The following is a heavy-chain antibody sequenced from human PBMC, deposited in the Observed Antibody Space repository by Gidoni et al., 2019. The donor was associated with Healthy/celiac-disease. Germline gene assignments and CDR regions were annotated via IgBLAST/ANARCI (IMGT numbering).Heavy chain of an antibody. D-gene: IGHD4-17*01. V-gene: IGHV4-34*01. CDR2: INHSGST. CDR1: GGSFSGYY. Sequence: QVQLQQWGAGLLKPSETLSLPCAVYGGSFSGYYWSWIRQPPGKGLEWIGEINHSGSTNYNPSLKSRVTISVDTSKNQFSLKLSSVTAADTAVYYCARGRLMTTVTPFFDYWGQGTLVTVSS. J-gene: IGHJ4*01. CDR3: ARGRLMTTVTPFFDY.